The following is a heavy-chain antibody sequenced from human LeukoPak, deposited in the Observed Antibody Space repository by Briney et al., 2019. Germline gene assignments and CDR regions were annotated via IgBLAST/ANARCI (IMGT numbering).Heavy chain of an antibody. CDR1: GYTFTSYD. CDR2: MNPNSGNT. D-gene: IGHD2-15*01. V-gene: IGHV1-8*01. CDR3: ARGRSIRAARNAFDI. J-gene: IGHJ3*02. Sequence: ASVKVSCKASGYTFTSYDINWVRQATGQGLEWMGWMNPNSGNTGYAQKFQGRVTMTRNTSISTAYMELSSLRSEDTAVYCCARGRSIRAARNAFDIWGQGTMVTVSS.